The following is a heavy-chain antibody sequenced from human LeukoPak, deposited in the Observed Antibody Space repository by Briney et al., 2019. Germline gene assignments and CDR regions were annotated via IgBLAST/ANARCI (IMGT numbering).Heavy chain of an antibody. CDR2: IYYTGST. Sequence: PSETLSLTCTVSGGSISSYYWSWIRQPPGKGLEWIGYIYYTGSTNYSPSLKSRVTISVDTSKNQFSLKLSSMTAEDTAVYYCARHGRSGYSIDWPALDYWGQGSLVTVSS. V-gene: IGHV4-59*08. CDR1: GGSISSYY. CDR3: ARHGRSGYSIDWPALDY. J-gene: IGHJ4*02. D-gene: IGHD5-18*01.